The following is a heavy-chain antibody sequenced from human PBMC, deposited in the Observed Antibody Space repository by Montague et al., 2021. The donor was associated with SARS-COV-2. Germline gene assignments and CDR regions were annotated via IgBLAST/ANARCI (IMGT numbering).Heavy chain of an antibody. D-gene: IGHD3-3*01. CDR3: ARVEYYGFWSGQYDTWYYFYGMDV. CDR1: GDSVSRDSVA. CDR2: TYYRSEWYM. Sequence: CAISGDSVSRDSVAWNWIRQSPSRGLEWLGRTYYRSEWYMDYALSLNSRMTINPDTSKNEFSLHLNSVTPDDTAVYYCARVEYYGFWSGQYDTWYYFYGMDVWGQGTTVTVSS. V-gene: IGHV6-1*01. J-gene: IGHJ6*02.